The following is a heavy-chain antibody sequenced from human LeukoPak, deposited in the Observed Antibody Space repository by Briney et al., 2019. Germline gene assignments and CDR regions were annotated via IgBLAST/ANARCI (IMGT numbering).Heavy chain of an antibody. CDR2: ISDDGGNE. Sequence: GGSLRLSCAASGFTFSRYAMHWVRQAPGMGLAWVAVISDDGGNEYYLESVKGRFTISRDNSKNTLYLQMNSLRADDTAVYYCARDTLGEGEDANYAVYYFDYWGQGTVVTVSS. CDR3: ARDTLGEGEDANYAVYYFDY. D-gene: IGHD4/OR15-4a*01. CDR1: GFTFSRYA. V-gene: IGHV3-30*04. J-gene: IGHJ4*02.